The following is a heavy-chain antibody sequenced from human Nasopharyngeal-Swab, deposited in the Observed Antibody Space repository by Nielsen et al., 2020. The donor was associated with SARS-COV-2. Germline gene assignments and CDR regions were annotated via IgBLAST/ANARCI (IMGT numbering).Heavy chain of an antibody. CDR1: GFTFSVYD. CDR3: AREVPYSGHDDAFDI. D-gene: IGHD5-12*01. J-gene: IGHJ3*02. CDR2: ISNGGSNK. V-gene: IGHV3-30*03. Sequence: GESLKISCADSGFTFSVYDMHWVRQAPGKGLEWVALISNGGSNKYYVDSVKGRFTISRDNAKNSLYLQMNSLRAEDTAVYYCAREVPYSGHDDAFDIWGQGTMVTVSA.